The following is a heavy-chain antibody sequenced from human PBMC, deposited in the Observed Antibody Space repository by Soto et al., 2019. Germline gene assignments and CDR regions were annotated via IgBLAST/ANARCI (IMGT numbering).Heavy chain of an antibody. D-gene: IGHD2-15*01. CDR1: GGTFSSYA. CDR2: IIPIFGTA. Sequence: SVKVSCKASGGTFSSYAISWVRQAPGQGLEWMGGIIPIFGTANYAQKFQGRVTTTADESTSTAYMELSSLRSEDTAVYYCAREDCSGGSCYSIAYYYYGMDVWGQGTTVTGSS. J-gene: IGHJ6*02. CDR3: AREDCSGGSCYSIAYYYYGMDV. V-gene: IGHV1-69*13.